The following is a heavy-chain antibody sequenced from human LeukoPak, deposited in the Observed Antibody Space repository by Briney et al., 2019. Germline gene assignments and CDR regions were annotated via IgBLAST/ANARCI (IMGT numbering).Heavy chain of an antibody. CDR1: GFTFSSYA. J-gene: IGHJ5*02. D-gene: IGHD2-2*03. V-gene: IGHV3-30*14. CDR3: ARVVGIVVVPAEFRLFDP. CDR2: ISYDGSNK. Sequence: PGGSLRLSCAASGFTFSSYAMHWVRQAPGKGLEWVAVISYDGSNKYYADSVKGRFTISRENAKNSLYLQMNSLRAEDTAVYYCARVVGIVVVPAEFRLFDPWGQGTLVTVSS.